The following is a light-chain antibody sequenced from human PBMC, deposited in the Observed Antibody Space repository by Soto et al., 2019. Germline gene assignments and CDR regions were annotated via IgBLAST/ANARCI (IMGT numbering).Light chain of an antibody. V-gene: IGKV3D-15*02. CDR2: GAS. CDR1: QGLGTN. J-gene: IGKJ5*01. Sequence: TVMTQSPATLSVSPVEIATLSCRASQGLGTNLAWYQQKPGQAPRLLIYGASTRAAGIPDRFSGSGSGTDFTLTISSLEPEDFAVYYCQQYGKLPITFGQGTLLEI. CDR3: QQYGKLPIT.